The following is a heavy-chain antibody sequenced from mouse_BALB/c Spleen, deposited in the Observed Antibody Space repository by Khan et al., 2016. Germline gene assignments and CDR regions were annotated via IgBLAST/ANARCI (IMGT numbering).Heavy chain of an antibody. J-gene: IGHJ3*01. Sequence: QVQLQQSGAELARPGASVKLSCKASGYTFTSYWMQWVKQRPGQGLEWIGAIYPGDGDSRYTQKFKGKANLTADKSSSTAYMQLSSLASEDSAAYSCAKSGATATPFAYWGQGTLVTVSA. CDR3: AKSGATATPFAY. V-gene: IGHV1-87*01. D-gene: IGHD1-2*01. CDR1: GYTFTSYW. CDR2: IYPGDGDS.